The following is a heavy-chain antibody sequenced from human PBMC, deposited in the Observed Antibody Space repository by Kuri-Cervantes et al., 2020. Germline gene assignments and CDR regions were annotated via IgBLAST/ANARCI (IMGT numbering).Heavy chain of an antibody. Sequence: LTCAASGFTFSTYAMHWLRQAPGKGLEWVAVISNDGTNKYYADSVKGRFTISRDNSKNTLYLQMNSLRADDTAIYYCAKVNPPTVTKPRGHYFDSWGQGTLVTVSS. D-gene: IGHD4-17*01. CDR1: GFTFSTYA. J-gene: IGHJ4*02. CDR2: ISNDGTNK. V-gene: IGHV3-30*07. CDR3: AKVNPPTVTKPRGHYFDS.